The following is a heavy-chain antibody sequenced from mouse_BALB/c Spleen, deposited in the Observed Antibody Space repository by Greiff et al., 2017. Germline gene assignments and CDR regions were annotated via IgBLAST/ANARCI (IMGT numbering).Heavy chain of an antibody. CDR1: GFNIKDYY. V-gene: IGHV14-4*02. CDR2: IDPENGDT. CDR3: NPYDYGFDY. Sequence: EVQLQQSGAELVRSGASVKLSCTASGFNIKDYYMHWVKQRPEQGLEWIGWIDPENGDTEYAPKFQGKATMTADTSSNTAYLQLSSLTSEDTAVYYCNPYDYGFDYWGQGTTLTVSS. D-gene: IGHD2-4*01. J-gene: IGHJ2*01.